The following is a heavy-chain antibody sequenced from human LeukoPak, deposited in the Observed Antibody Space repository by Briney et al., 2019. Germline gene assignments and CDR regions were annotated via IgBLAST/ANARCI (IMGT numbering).Heavy chain of an antibody. CDR2: ISAYNGNT. CDR3: ARVVDYGDYRSSTPPDY. D-gene: IGHD4-17*01. Sequence: ASVKVSCKASGYTFTSYGISWVRQAPGQGLEWMGWISAYNGNTNYAQKLQGRVTMTTDTSTSTAYMELRSLRSDDTAVYYCARVVDYGDYRSSTPPDYWGQGTLVTVSS. CDR1: GYTFTSYG. J-gene: IGHJ4*02. V-gene: IGHV1-18*01.